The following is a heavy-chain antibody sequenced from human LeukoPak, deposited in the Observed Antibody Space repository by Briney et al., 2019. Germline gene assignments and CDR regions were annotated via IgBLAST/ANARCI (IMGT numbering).Heavy chain of an antibody. CDR2: ISPSGGST. D-gene: IGHD3-22*01. CDR3: ARESFGDYYDSSGYPLFDY. J-gene: IGHJ4*02. CDR1: GYTFTSYY. Sequence: ASVKVSCKASGYTFTSYYMHWVRQAPGQGLEWMGIISPSGGSTSYAQKFQGRVTMTRDTSTSTVYMELSSLRSEDTAVYYCARESFGDYYDSSGYPLFDYWGQGTLVTVSS. V-gene: IGHV1-46*01.